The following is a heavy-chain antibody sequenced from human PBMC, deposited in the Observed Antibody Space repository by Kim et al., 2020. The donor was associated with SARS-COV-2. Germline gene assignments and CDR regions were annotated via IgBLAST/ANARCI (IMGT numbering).Heavy chain of an antibody. CDR3: ARSLGAGPSTIFGVVIIPDAFDI. CDR1: GGSISSSSYY. CDR2: IYYSGST. J-gene: IGHJ3*02. Sequence: SETLSLTCTVSGGSISSSSYYWGWIRQPPGKGLEWIGSIYYSGSTYYNPSLKSRVTISVDTSKNQFSLKLSSVTAADMAVYYCARSLGAGPSTIFGVVIIPDAFDIWGQGTMVTVSS. V-gene: IGHV4-39*01. D-gene: IGHD3-3*01.